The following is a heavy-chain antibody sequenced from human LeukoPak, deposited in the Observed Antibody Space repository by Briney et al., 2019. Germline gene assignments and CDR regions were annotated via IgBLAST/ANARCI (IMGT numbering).Heavy chain of an antibody. CDR1: GFTFSGYW. CDR2: IDNDGSGT. D-gene: IGHD1-14*01. Sequence: GRSLRLSCAASGFTFSGYWMLWVRQAPGKGLVWVSRIDNDGSGTTYADFVKGRFTISRDNAKNTLYLQMSSLRGEDTAVYYCARAAYKSSPDYWGQGTLVTVSS. V-gene: IGHV3-74*01. CDR3: ARAAYKSSPDY. J-gene: IGHJ4*02.